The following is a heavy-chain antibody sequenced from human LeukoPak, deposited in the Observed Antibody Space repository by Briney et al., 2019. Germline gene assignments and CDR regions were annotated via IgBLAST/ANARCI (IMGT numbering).Heavy chain of an antibody. CDR3: ARDLGYEAFDI. Sequence: SETLSLTCTVSGGSISSGSYYWSWIRQPAGKGLEWIGRIYTSGSTNYNPSLKSRVTMSVDTSKNQFSLKLSSVTAADTAVYYCARDLGYEAFDIWGQGTMVTVSS. CDR2: IYTSGST. V-gene: IGHV4-61*02. D-gene: IGHD6-13*01. CDR1: GGSISSGSYY. J-gene: IGHJ3*02.